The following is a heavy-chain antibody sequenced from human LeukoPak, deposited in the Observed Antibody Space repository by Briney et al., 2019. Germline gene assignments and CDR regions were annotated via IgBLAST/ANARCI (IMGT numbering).Heavy chain of an antibody. CDR2: VYSGGTT. Sequence: RSGGSLRLSCAASGFTVSTNYMSWVRQAPGKGLEWVSLVYSGGTTYHADSVKGRFTISRDDSKNTVYLQMNSLRAEDTAVYYCAKESSWGTVVTPGGPSAWGQGTLVTVSS. V-gene: IGHV3-66*01. J-gene: IGHJ5*02. CDR3: AKESSWGTVVTPGGPSA. CDR1: GFTVSTNY. D-gene: IGHD4-23*01.